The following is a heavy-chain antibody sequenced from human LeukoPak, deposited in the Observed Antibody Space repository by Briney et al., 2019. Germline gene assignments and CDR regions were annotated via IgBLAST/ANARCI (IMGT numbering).Heavy chain of an antibody. J-gene: IGHJ6*03. CDR2: IKEDGGEK. CDR1: GLTLSNYW. Sequence: PGGSLRLSCEASGLTLSNYWMTWVRQAPGKGLEWVASIKEDGGEKYYVDPVKGRFTISRDNAKKSLYLEMNSLRGEDTAVSHCAGVGRGDFWRSYGTYDYYYYMDVWGKGTTVTVSS. V-gene: IGHV3-7*01. D-gene: IGHD3-3*01. CDR3: AGVGRGDFWRSYGTYDYYYYMDV.